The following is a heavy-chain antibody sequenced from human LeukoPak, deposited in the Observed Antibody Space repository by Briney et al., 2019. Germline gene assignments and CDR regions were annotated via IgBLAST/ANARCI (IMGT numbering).Heavy chain of an antibody. Sequence: QPGGSLRLSCAASGLTFSSYAMSWVRQAPGKGLEWVSAISGSGGSTYYADSVKGRFTISRDNSKNTLYLQMNSLRAEDTAVYYCAKDRGDSGSYYGDFDYWGQGTLVTVSS. D-gene: IGHD1-26*01. J-gene: IGHJ4*02. CDR2: ISGSGGST. CDR1: GLTFSSYA. V-gene: IGHV3-23*01. CDR3: AKDRGDSGSYYGDFDY.